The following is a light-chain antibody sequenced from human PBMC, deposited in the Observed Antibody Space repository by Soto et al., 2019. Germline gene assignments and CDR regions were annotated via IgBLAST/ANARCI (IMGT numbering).Light chain of an antibody. CDR3: QQSYSTPRT. CDR1: ESISSS. Sequence: DIQMTQSPSSLSASVRDRVTITCRASESISSSLNWYQQKPGKAPKLLIYAASSLQSGVPSRFSGSGSGTDFTLTISSLQPEDFATYYCQQSYSTPRTFGQVTKVEIK. CDR2: AAS. J-gene: IGKJ1*01. V-gene: IGKV1-39*01.